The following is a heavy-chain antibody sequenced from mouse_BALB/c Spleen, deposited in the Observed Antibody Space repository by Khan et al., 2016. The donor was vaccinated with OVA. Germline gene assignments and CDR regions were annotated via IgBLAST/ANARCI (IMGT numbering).Heavy chain of an antibody. CDR3: ARGNYYGYYFDY. J-gene: IGHJ2*01. Sequence: EVQLQESGPGLVKPSQSLSLTCTVTGYSITSGYAWNWIRQFPGNKLEWMGYIRYSGGTSYNPSLKSRISITRDTSKNQFFLQLNSVTTEDTATYYFARGNYYGYYFDYGGQGTPLTVSS. D-gene: IGHD1-1*01. CDR2: IRYSGGT. V-gene: IGHV3-2*02. CDR1: GYSITSGYA.